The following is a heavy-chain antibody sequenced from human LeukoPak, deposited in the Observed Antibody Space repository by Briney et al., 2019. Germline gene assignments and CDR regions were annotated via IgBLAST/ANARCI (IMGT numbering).Heavy chain of an antibody. CDR3: ASYSGYAQ. J-gene: IGHJ4*02. Sequence: ASVKVSCKASGYTFSSYDVNWVRQATGQGLEWMGWMNPNSGNTGYAQKFQGRVTISRNTSITTAYMELSSLTSEDTAVYYCASYSGYAQWGQGTLVTVSS. CDR1: GYTFSSYD. CDR2: MNPNSGNT. D-gene: IGHD5-12*01. V-gene: IGHV1-8*03.